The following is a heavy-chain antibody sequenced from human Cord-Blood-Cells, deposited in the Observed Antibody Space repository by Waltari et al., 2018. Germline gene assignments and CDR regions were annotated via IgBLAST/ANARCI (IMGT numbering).Heavy chain of an antibody. Sequence: EVQLVESGGGLVKPGGSLRLSCAASGFTFSSYSMNWVRQAPGKGLEWVSSISSSSSYIYYADSVKGRFTISRDNAKNSLYLQMNSLRAEDTAVYYCAREKYSSSREGAFDIWGQGTMVTVSS. CDR3: AREKYSSSREGAFDI. V-gene: IGHV3-21*01. CDR1: GFTFSSYS. D-gene: IGHD6-6*01. CDR2: ISSSSSYI. J-gene: IGHJ3*02.